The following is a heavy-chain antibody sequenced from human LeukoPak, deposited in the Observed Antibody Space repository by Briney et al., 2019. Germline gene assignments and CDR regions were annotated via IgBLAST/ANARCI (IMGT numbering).Heavy chain of an antibody. CDR3: ARAAAAGTNGVYFQH. Sequence: SVTPSLTCPVSAGSISRYYWSWIRQPPGKGMEWIGYIYYSGSTNYNTSLTSRVTIPVDTSKNQFSLKLSSVTAADTAVYYCARAAAAGTNGVYFQHWGQGTLVTVSS. J-gene: IGHJ1*01. V-gene: IGHV4-59*01. CDR2: IYYSGST. CDR1: AGSISRYY. D-gene: IGHD6-13*01.